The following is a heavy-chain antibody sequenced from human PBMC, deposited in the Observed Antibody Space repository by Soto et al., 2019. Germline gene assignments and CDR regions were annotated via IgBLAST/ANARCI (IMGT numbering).Heavy chain of an antibody. V-gene: IGHV3-23*01. J-gene: IGHJ3*02. Sequence: EVQLLESGGGLVQPGGSLRLSCAASGFTFRNYAMSWVRQAPGKGLEWVSAITDSGGNKYHADSVKGRFTISRDNSMDTLYLQMNSLRADDTAVYYCAKDRSRTGIADTFEIWGQGTMVTVSS. CDR3: AKDRSRTGIADTFEI. D-gene: IGHD6-13*01. CDR1: GFTFRNYA. CDR2: ITDSGGNK.